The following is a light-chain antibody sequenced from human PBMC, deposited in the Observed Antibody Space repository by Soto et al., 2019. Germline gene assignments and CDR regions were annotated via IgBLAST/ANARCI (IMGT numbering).Light chain of an antibody. Sequence: QSVLTQPASVSGSPGQSITISCTGSSSDVGGYNYVAWYQQHPGKAPKLMIYDVTNRPSGVSNRFSASKSGNTASLTISGLKAEDEADYYCSSYTSSSTYVFGTGTKVTVL. CDR1: SSDVGGYNY. CDR3: SSYTSSSTYV. CDR2: DVT. V-gene: IGLV2-14*01. J-gene: IGLJ1*01.